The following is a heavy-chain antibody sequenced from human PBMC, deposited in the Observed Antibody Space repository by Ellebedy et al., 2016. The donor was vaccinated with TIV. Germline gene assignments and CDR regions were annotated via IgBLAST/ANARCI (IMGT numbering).Heavy chain of an antibody. J-gene: IGHJ4*02. D-gene: IGHD4-17*01. CDR2: VSGYTGKT. V-gene: IGHV1-18*04. CDR1: GYTFTGFG. CDR3: ARFVDGDYEDY. Sequence: AASVKVSCKASGYTFTGFGISWVRQAPGQGLEWMGWVSGYTGKTNYAQMFQGRVTMSTDTSTSTAYMELRSLRSDDTAVYYCARFVDGDYEDYWGQGALVTVSS.